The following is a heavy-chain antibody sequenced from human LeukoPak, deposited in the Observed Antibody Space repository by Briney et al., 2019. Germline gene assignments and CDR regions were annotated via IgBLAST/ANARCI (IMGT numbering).Heavy chain of an antibody. D-gene: IGHD6-13*01. V-gene: IGHV3-74*01. CDR1: GFTFSSYW. CDR3: ARSAAAGFSYYSYYLDV. CDR2: INSDGSST. Sequence: GGSLRLSCAASGFTFSSYWIHWVRQAPGKGLVWVSRINSDGSSTTYADSVKGRFTISRDNAKNTLYLQMNSLRAEDTAVYYCARSAAAGFSYYSYYLDVRGKGTTVTIFS. J-gene: IGHJ6*03.